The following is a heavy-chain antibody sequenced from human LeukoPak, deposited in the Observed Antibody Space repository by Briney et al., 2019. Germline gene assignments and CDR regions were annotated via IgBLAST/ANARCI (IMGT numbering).Heavy chain of an antibody. CDR3: ATYPVISMVMQY. D-gene: IGHD5-18*01. V-gene: IGHV1-69-2*01. CDR2: IDPEDGET. CDR1: GYTFTDFY. Sequence: ASVKVSCKASGYTFTDFYIHWAHQAPGKGLEWMGRIDPEDGETIYAEKFQDRVTMTADTSTGTAYLEFSSLTSADTALSFCATYPVISMVMQYWGQGTLVSVSS. J-gene: IGHJ4*02.